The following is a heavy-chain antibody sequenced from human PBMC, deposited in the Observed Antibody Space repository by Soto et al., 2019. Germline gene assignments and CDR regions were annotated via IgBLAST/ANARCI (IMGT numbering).Heavy chain of an antibody. D-gene: IGHD6-13*01. CDR2: IYSSGST. J-gene: IGHJ4*02. CDR1: GGSISSYY. CDR3: ARRYSSSFDH. Sequence: SETLSLTCTVSGGSISSYYWSWIRQPPGTGLEWIGYIYSSGSTNYNPSLKSRVTISVDTTKNQFSLKQSSVTAADTAVYYCARRYSSSFDHWGQGTLVTVS. V-gene: IGHV4-59*08.